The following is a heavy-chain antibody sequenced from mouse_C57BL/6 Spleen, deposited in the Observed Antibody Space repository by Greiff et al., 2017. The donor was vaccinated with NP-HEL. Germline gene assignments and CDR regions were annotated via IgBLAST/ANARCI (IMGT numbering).Heavy chain of an antibody. D-gene: IGHD1-1*01. Sequence: QVQLQQPGAELVKPGASVKMSCKASGYTFTSYWITWVKQRPGQGLEWIGDIYPGSGSTNYNEKFKSKATLTVDTSSSTAYMQLSSLTSEDSAVYYCARGLSYYYGSSLDYWGQGTTLTVSS. CDR2: IYPGSGST. J-gene: IGHJ2*01. CDR3: ARGLSYYYGSSLDY. CDR1: GYTFTSYW. V-gene: IGHV1-55*01.